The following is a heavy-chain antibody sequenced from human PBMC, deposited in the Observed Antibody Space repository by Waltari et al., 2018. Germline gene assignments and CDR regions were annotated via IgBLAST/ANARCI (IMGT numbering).Heavy chain of an antibody. V-gene: IGHV3-11*06. CDR3: ARRYRAYYFDL. CDR2: ISSTSSVT. Sequence: YFLSWISQAPGKGLEVVSYISSTSSVTNYADSVKGRFTISRDNAKNSLYLEMNSLRAEDTAVYYCARRYRAYYFDLWGQGTLVTVSS. J-gene: IGHJ4*02. D-gene: IGHD1-20*01. CDR1: YF.